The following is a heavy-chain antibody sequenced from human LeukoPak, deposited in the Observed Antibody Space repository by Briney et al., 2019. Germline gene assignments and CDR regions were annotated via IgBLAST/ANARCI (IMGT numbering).Heavy chain of an antibody. CDR1: GYTLTELS. J-gene: IGHJ4*02. V-gene: IGHV1-24*01. CDR3: ATATDYFDY. CDR2: FDPENGET. Sequence: ASVKVSCTVSGYTLTELSVHWVRQAPGKGLEWMGGFDPENGETIYAQSFQGRLTMTEDTSIDTAYMELSSLRSEDTAVYYCATATDYFDYWGQGTLVTVSS.